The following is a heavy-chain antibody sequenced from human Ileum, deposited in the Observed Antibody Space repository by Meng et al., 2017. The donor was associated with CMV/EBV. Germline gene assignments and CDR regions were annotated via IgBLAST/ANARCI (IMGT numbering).Heavy chain of an antibody. Sequence: SGYTFTSYDINWVRQAPGQGLEWMGIINPSGGSTSYAQKFQGRVTMTRDTSTSTVYMELSSLRSEDTAVYYCARGPALVVRRKWFDPWGQGTLVTVSS. D-gene: IGHD2-15*01. CDR2: INPSGGST. J-gene: IGHJ5*02. V-gene: IGHV1-46*01. CDR3: ARGPALVVRRKWFDP. CDR1: GYTFTSYD.